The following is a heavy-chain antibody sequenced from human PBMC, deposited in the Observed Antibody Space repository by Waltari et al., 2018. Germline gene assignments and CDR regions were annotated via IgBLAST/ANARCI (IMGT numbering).Heavy chain of an antibody. CDR1: GFTFSSYS. D-gene: IGHD6-13*01. J-gene: IGHJ6*02. CDR2: ISSSSSTI. CDR3: ARAGEQLGYYYYYGMDV. Sequence: EVQLVESGGGLVQPGGSLRLSCAASGFTFSSYSMNWVRQAPGKGLAWVSYISSSSSTIYYAGSVKGRFTISRDNAKNSLYLQMNSLRAEETAVYYCARAGEQLGYYYYYGMDVWGQGTTVTVSS. V-gene: IGHV3-48*01.